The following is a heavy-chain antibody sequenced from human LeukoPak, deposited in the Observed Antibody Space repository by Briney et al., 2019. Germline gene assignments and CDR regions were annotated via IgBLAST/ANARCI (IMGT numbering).Heavy chain of an antibody. V-gene: IGHV4-59*01. D-gene: IGHD3-10*01. J-gene: IGHJ3*02. Sequence: SETLSLTCTVSGGSISSYYWSWIRQPPGKGLEWIGYIYYSGSTSYNPSLKSRVTISVDTSKNQFSLKLSSVTAADTAVYYCARDSGPYGLNAFDIWGQGTMVTVSS. CDR3: ARDSGPYGLNAFDI. CDR2: IYYSGST. CDR1: GGSISSYY.